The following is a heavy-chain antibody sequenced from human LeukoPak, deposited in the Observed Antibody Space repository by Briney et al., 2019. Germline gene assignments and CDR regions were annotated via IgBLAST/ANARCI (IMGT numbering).Heavy chain of an antibody. CDR1: GGSISSYY. CDR3: AGKVYYYDSRVYVSGSPP. Sequence: SETLSLTCTVSGGSISSYYWSWIRQPPGKGLEWIGYIYYSGSTNYNPSLKSRVTISVDTSKNQFSLKLSSVTAADTAVYYCAGKVYYYDSRVYVSGSPPWGKGPLVPASS. V-gene: IGHV4-59*08. CDR2: IYYSGST. J-gene: IGHJ5*02. D-gene: IGHD3-22*01.